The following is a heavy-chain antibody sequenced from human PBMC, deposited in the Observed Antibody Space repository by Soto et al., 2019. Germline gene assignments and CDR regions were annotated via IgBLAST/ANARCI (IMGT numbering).Heavy chain of an antibody. V-gene: IGHV4-4*07. CDR2: IYTSGST. D-gene: IGHD3-3*01. CDR1: GGSISSYY. CDR3: AIAPPVRLGDFQSGYSPYSMDV. J-gene: IGHJ6*02. Sequence: SETLSLTCTVSGGSISSYYCSWIRQPAWKGLEWIGRIYTSGSTNYNPSPKSRLTMSVDTSKNQLSLKLRPVTAADTAVYYCAIAPPVRLGDFQSGYSPYSMDVRGQGTTIT.